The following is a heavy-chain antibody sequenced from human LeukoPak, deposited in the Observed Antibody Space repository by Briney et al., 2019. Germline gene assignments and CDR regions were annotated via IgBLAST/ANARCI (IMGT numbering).Heavy chain of an antibody. Sequence: GGSLRLSCAASGFTSSSYWMHWVRQVPGKGLVWVSRISGDGTARNYADSVKGRFTISRDDAKNTVDVQMNSLRGEDTAVYYCVRGRGSYGWFDPWGQGTLVTVSS. J-gene: IGHJ5*02. V-gene: IGHV3-74*01. CDR1: GFTSSSYW. CDR2: ISGDGTAR. CDR3: VRGRGSYGWFDP. D-gene: IGHD3-10*01.